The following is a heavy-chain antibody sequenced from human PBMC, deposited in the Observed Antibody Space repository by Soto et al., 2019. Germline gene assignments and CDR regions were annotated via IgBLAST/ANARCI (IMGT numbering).Heavy chain of an antibody. CDR2: MNHNSGNT. D-gene: IGHD2-15*01. Sequence: QVQLVQSGAEVKRPGASVMVSCRATGYTFKNYDINWVRQATGQGLEWMGRMNHNSGNTVYAQKFQGRVTMTRITFRSTADLELSSLRSVDTAVYDCASAPVFGGNGRLDPCGQGTLVTVSS. CDR1: GYTFKNYD. V-gene: IGHV1-8*01. J-gene: IGHJ5*02. CDR3: ASAPVFGGNGRLDP.